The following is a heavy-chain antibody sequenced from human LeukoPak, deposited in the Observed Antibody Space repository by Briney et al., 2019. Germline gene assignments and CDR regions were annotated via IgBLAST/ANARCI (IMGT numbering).Heavy chain of an antibody. CDR1: GYTFTSYD. Sequence: ASVKVSCKASGYTFTSYDINWVRQATGQGLEWMGWMNPNSGNTGYARKFQGRVTMTRNTSISTAYMELSSLRSEDTAVYYCARARIAARYWFDPWGQGTLVTVSS. V-gene: IGHV1-8*01. J-gene: IGHJ5*02. CDR3: ARARIAARYWFDP. D-gene: IGHD6-6*01. CDR2: MNPNSGNT.